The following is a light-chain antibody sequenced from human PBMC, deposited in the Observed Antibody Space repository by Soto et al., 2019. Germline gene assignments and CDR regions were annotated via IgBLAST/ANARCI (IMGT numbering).Light chain of an antibody. V-gene: IGKV3-11*01. CDR3: QQRSNWPSIT. J-gene: IGKJ5*01. CDR1: QSVSSY. CDR2: EAS. Sequence: EIVMTQSPGTLSLSPGDTATLSCRASQSVSSYLAWYQQKPGQAPRLLIYEASIRATGIPARFSGSGSGTDFTLTISSLEPEDFAVYHCQQRSNWPSITFGQGTRLKIK.